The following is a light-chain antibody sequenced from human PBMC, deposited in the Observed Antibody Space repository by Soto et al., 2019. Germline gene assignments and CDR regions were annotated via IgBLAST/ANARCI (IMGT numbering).Light chain of an antibody. CDR1: QSVSSSY. CDR3: QHPGEALT. V-gene: IGKV3-20*01. Sequence: EIVLTQSPGTLSLSPGERATLSCRASQSVSSSYLAWYQQKPGQAPRLLIYGASSRATGIPDRFSGSGSGTDFTLTISRLEPEDFAVYYCQHPGEALTFGGGTKVEIK. CDR2: GAS. J-gene: IGKJ4*01.